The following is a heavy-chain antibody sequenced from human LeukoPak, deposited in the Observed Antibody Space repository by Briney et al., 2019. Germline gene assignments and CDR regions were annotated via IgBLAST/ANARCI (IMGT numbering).Heavy chain of an antibody. J-gene: IGHJ4*02. D-gene: IGHD5-18*01. CDR3: ASGYRFRN. CDR1: AYIFTGYY. V-gene: IGHV1-2*02. Sequence: ASVKVSCKASAYIFTGYYIHWVRQAPGQGLEWMGWINSNRGGTDYAQKFQGRVTMTRDTSISTAYMELSRLRYDDTAVYYCASGYRFRNWGQGTLVTVSS. CDR2: INSNRGGT.